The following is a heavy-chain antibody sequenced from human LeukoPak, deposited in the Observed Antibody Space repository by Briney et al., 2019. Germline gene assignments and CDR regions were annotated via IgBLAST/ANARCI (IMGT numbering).Heavy chain of an antibody. CDR3: AREGRDGYNEY. V-gene: IGHV4-59*01. CDR1: GGSISRYY. J-gene: IGHJ4*02. CDR2: IYNDAST. D-gene: IGHD5-24*01. Sequence: SETLSLTCSVSGGSISRYYWSWVRQPPGKGLEWIGYIYNDASTSYSPSLKSRLFMSVDTSTNKVSLKLRSVTEADTAIYYCAREGRDGYNEYWGQGTLVIVSS.